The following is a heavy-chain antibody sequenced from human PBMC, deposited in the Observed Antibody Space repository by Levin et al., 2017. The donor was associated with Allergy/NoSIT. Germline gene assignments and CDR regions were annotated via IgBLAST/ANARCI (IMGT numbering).Heavy chain of an antibody. CDR1: GGSVSSGSYY. J-gene: IGHJ6*02. CDR2: IYYSGST. V-gene: IGHV4-61*01. Sequence: SKTLSLTCTVSGGSVSSGSYYWSWIRQPPGKGLEWIGYIYYSGSTNYNPSLKSRVTISVDTSKNQFSLKLSSVTAADTAVYYCARESRLLWFGESVYYYGMDVWGQGTTVTVSS. D-gene: IGHD3-10*01. CDR3: ARESRLLWFGESVYYYGMDV.